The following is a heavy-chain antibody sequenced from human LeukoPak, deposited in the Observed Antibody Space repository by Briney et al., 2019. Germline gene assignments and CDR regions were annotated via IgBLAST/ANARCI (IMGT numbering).Heavy chain of an antibody. Sequence: GGSLRLSCAASGFTFSDYAMSWVRQAPGQGLEWVSGISGSAQRTYYADSVKGRFTISRHNSKNTLYLQMNSLRAEDTAVYYCARGPPQGAFDIWGQGTMVTVSS. V-gene: IGHV3-23*01. J-gene: IGHJ3*02. CDR1: GFTFSDYA. CDR3: ARGPPQGAFDI. CDR2: ISGSAQRT.